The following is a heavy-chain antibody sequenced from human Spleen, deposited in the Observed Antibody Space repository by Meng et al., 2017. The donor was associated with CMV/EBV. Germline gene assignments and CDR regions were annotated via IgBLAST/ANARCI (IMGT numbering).Heavy chain of an antibody. CDR3: ARVSRGIRWQLFKDF. Sequence: SGNTISDYYRHWVRQPPEQGLEWMGLNKPKSGDKNYSPNFRGRVTMTRDTAITTPYLAVSRLTSDDTDVYFWARVSRGIRWQLFKDFWGQGTLVTVSS. CDR1: GNTISDYY. CDR2: NKPKSGDK. V-gene: IGHV1-2*02. D-gene: IGHD2-15*01. J-gene: IGHJ4*02.